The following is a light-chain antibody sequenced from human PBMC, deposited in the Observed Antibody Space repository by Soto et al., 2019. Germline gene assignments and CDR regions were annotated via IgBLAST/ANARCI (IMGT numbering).Light chain of an antibody. J-gene: IGKJ2*01. CDR1: QSVSSN. CDR2: GAV. V-gene: IGKV3D-15*01. Sequence: EIVMTQSPATLSVSPGERATLSCRASQSVSSNLAWYQQKPGQAPRLLIYGAVFRATGIPARFSGRGSETEFTLTISSLQSEDFAVYDCQQYNNWPPMYTFGQGTKLEIK. CDR3: QQYNNWPPMYT.